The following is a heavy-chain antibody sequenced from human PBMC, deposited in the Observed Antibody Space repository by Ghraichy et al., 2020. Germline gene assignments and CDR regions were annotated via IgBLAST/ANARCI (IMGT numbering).Heavy chain of an antibody. V-gene: IGHV3-30*18. D-gene: IGHD2-15*01. Sequence: GSLRLSCAASGFTFSSYGMHWVRQAPGKGLEWVAVISYDGSNKYYADSVKGRFTISRDNSKNTLYLQMNSLRAEDTAVYYCAKDSSQYCSGGSCYSDYWGQGTLVTVSS. CDR2: ISYDGSNK. CDR3: AKDSSQYCSGGSCYSDY. J-gene: IGHJ4*02. CDR1: GFTFSSYG.